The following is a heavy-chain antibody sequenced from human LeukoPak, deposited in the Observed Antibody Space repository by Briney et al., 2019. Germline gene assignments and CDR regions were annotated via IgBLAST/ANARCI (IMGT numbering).Heavy chain of an antibody. J-gene: IGHJ4*02. Sequence: SSETLSLTCAVYGGSFSGYYWSWIRQPPGKRLEWIGEINHSGSTNYNPSLKSRVTISVDTSKNQFSLKLSSVTAADTAVYYCARAGPPTYDILTGYYPPAKGAYDYWGQGTLVTVSS. CDR1: GGSFSGYY. V-gene: IGHV4-34*01. CDR3: ARAGPPTYDILTGYYPPAKGAYDY. CDR2: INHSGST. D-gene: IGHD3-9*01.